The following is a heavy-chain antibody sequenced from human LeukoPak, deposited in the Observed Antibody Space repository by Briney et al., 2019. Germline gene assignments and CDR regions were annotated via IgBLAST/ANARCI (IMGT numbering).Heavy chain of an antibody. D-gene: IGHD6-19*01. CDR3: AKESRAPYSSGQSY. CDR1: GFTFSSYA. Sequence: PGGSLRLSCAASGFTFSSYAMSWVRQAPGKGLEWVSAISGSGGSTYYADSVKGRFTISRDSSKNTLYLQMNSLRAEDTAVYYCAKESRAPYSSGQSYWGQGTLVTVSS. V-gene: IGHV3-23*01. CDR2: ISGSGGST. J-gene: IGHJ4*02.